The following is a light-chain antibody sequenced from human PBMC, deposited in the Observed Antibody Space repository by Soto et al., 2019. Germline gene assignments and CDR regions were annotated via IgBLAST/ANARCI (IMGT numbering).Light chain of an antibody. CDR1: SNDVGGYNY. J-gene: IGLJ2*01. V-gene: IGLV2-14*01. Sequence: QSVLTQPASVSGSPGQSMTISCTGTSNDVGGYNYVSWYQQHPGKAPKLMIYDVSNRPSGVSNRFSGSKSGNTASLTISGLQAEDEADYYCSSYTSSSTVVFGGGTKLTVL. CDR3: SSYTSSSTVV. CDR2: DVS.